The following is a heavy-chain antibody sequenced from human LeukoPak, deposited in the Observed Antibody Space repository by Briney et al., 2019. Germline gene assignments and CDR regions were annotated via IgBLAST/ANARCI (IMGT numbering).Heavy chain of an antibody. CDR3: ARGISGEFDY. CDR1: GGSISSGSYY. CDR2: IYTSGST. D-gene: IGHD6-19*01. J-gene: IGHJ4*02. Sequence: SETLSLTXTVSGGSISSGSYYWSWIGQPAGKGLEWIGRIYTSGSTNYNPSLKSRVTISVDTSKNQFSLKLSSVTAADTAVYYCARGISGEFDYWGQGTLVTVSS. V-gene: IGHV4-61*02.